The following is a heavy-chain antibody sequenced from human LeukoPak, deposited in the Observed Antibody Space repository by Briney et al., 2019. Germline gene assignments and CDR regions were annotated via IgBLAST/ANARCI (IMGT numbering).Heavy chain of an antibody. J-gene: IGHJ5*02. Sequence: PSETLSLTCTVSGGSISSYYWSWIRQPPGKGLEWIGYIYYSGSTNYNPSLKSRVTISVDTSKNQFSLKLTSVTAADTAVYYCARANSGFGSIRANWFDPWGQGTLVTVSS. V-gene: IGHV4-59*01. CDR1: GGSISSYY. CDR3: ARANSGFGSIRANWFDP. CDR2: IYYSGST. D-gene: IGHD3-10*01.